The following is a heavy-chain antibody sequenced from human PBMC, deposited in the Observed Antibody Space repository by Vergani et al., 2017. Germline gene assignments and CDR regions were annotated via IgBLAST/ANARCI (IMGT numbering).Heavy chain of an antibody. CDR2: INPIFGTA. D-gene: IGHD3-3*01. CDR1: GCTFSSYA. J-gene: IGHJ6*02. CDR3: ASRDMTIFGVVIIRGYYYSGMDV. Sequence: QVQLVQSGAEVKKPGSSVKVSCKASGCTFSSYAISWVRQAPGQGLEWMGGINPIFGTANYAQKFQGRVTITPDESTSTAYMELSSLRSEDTAVYYCASRDMTIFGVVIIRGYYYSGMDVWGQGTTVTVSS. V-gene: IGHV1-69*01.